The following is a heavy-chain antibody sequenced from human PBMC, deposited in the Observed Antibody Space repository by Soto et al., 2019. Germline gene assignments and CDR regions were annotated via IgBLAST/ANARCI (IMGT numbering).Heavy chain of an antibody. V-gene: IGHV3-23*01. J-gene: IGHJ5*02. Sequence: EVQLLESGGGLVQPGGSLRLSCAASGFTFSSYAMRWVRQAPVKGLEWVSAISGSGGSTYYADSVKGRFTISRDNSKNTLYLQMNSLRAEDTAVYYCARRGSGSYYESWGQGTLVTVSS. CDR3: ARRGSGSYYES. D-gene: IGHD1-26*01. CDR1: GFTFSSYA. CDR2: ISGSGGST.